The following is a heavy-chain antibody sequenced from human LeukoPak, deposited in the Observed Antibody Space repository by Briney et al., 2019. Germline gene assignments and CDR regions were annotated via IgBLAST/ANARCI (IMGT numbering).Heavy chain of an antibody. D-gene: IGHD4/OR15-4a*01. Sequence: GGSLRLSCAASGFTFSSYGMSWVRPAPGKGLEWVSAISGSGGSTYYADSVKGRFTISRDNSKNTLYLQMNSLRAEDTAVYYCARRAGAYSHPYDYWGQGTLVTVSS. CDR3: ARRAGAYSHPYDY. J-gene: IGHJ4*02. V-gene: IGHV3-23*01. CDR1: GFTFSSYG. CDR2: ISGSGGST.